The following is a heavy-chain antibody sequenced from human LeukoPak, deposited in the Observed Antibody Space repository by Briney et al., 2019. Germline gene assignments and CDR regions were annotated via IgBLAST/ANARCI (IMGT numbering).Heavy chain of an antibody. CDR2: IHYSGNS. CDR1: GDSISSFY. Sequence: SETLSLTCSVSGDSISSFYWNWIRQSPGKGLEWIGNIHYSGNSNYNPSLKGRVTMSIDTSRKQFFLKLTSVTAADTAVYYCVLAPNSNWFDFWGQGTQVTVSS. J-gene: IGHJ5*01. V-gene: IGHV4-59*08. CDR3: VLAPNSNWFDF. D-gene: IGHD2-8*01.